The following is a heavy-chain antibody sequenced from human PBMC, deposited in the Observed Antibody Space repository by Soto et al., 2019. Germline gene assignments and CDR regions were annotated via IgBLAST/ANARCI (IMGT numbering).Heavy chain of an antibody. CDR3: ARAKGYSYGPAFDY. V-gene: IGHV4-30-4*01. CDR2: IYYSGST. D-gene: IGHD5-18*01. Sequence: SETLSLTCTVSGGSISSGDYYWSWIRQPPGKGLEWIGYIYYSGSTYYNPSLKSRVTISVDTSKNQFSLKLSSVTAADTAVYYCARAKGYSYGPAFDYWGQGTLVTVSS. CDR1: GGSISSGDYY. J-gene: IGHJ4*02.